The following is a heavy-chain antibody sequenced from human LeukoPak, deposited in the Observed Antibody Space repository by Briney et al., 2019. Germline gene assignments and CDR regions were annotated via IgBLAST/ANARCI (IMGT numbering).Heavy chain of an antibody. D-gene: IGHD6-19*01. CDR2: ISYDGSNK. CDR1: GFTFSSYA. V-gene: IGHV3-30-3*01. J-gene: IGHJ4*02. Sequence: PGGSLRLSCAASGFTFSSYAMHWVRQAPGKGLEWVAVISYDGSNKHYADSVKGRFTISRDNSKNTLYLQMNSLRAEDTAVYYCARGGSSGWYYFDYWGQGTLVTVSS. CDR3: ARGGSSGWYYFDY.